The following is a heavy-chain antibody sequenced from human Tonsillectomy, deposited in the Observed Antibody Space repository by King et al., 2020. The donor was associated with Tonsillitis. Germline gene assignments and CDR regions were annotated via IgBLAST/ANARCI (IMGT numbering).Heavy chain of an antibody. D-gene: IGHD3-16*01. CDR3: AKGSGGAPREGY. V-gene: IGHV3-30*02. CDR2: IRYDGSNK. CDR1: GFTFSSYG. J-gene: IGHJ4*02. Sequence: VQLVESGGGVVQPGGSLRLSCAASGFTFSSYGMHWVRQAPGKGLEWAAFIRYDGSNKYYADSVKGRFTISRDNSKNTLYLQMNSLRAEDTAVYYCAKGSGGAPREGYWGQGTLVTVSS.